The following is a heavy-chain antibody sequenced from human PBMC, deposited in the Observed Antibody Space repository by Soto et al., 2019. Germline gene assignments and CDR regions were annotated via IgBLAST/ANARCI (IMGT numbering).Heavy chain of an antibody. J-gene: IGHJ5*02. V-gene: IGHV4-31*03. CDR3: ARTSYDSSGTAADP. CDR1: GGSISSGNYY. D-gene: IGHD3-22*01. CDR2: IYYSGST. Sequence: QVQLQESGPGLVKPSQTLSLTCTVSGGSISSGNYYWSWIRQHPGKGLEWIGYIYYSGSTYYNPSLKRRVTIPVDPSKNQFSLKLSSVTAADTAVYYCARTSYDSSGTAADPWGQGTLVTVSS.